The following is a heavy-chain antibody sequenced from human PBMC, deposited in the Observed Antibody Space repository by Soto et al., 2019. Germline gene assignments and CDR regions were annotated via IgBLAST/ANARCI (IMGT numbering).Heavy chain of an antibody. CDR1: GFTLTGYS. J-gene: IGHJ5*02. D-gene: IGHD2-21*02. CDR3: ARERDGWSDP. CDR2: INTGSTTI. Sequence: EVQVAESGGGLVQPGRSLRLSCAAAGFTLTGYSMNWFRQAPEKGLEWVSYINTGSTTITYADSVKGRFTISRDNGKNSLFLEMASLRVEDSAVYYCARERDGWSDPWGQGTLVTAS. V-gene: IGHV3-48*01.